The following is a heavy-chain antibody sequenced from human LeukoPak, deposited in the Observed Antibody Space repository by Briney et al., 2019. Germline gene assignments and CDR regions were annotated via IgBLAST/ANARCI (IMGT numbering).Heavy chain of an antibody. CDR3: SKQHGNFYS. D-gene: IGHD1-26*01. J-gene: IGHJ4*02. Sequence: GGSLRLSCAASGFMFSSYAMSWVRQTPGKGLEWVSHISDSGGTIFYADSVMGRFTISRDNSKNTLSLQMNSLTAEDTALYYCSKQHGNFYSWGQGTLVTVSS. CDR1: GFMFSSYA. V-gene: IGHV3-23*01. CDR2: ISDSGGTI.